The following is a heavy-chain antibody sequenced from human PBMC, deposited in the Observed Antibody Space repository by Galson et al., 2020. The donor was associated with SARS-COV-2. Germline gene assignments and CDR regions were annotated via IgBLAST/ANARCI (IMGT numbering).Heavy chain of an antibody. CDR1: GGSISSYY. Sequence: SETLSLTCTVSGGSISSYYWSWIRQPPGKGLEWIGYIYYSGVTNYNPSLKSRLTMSVDTSRNQISLKLSSVTDADTAVYYCARYSPGGYFFDYWGQGALVTVSS. J-gene: IGHJ4*02. CDR3: ARYSPGGYFFDY. D-gene: IGHD2-8*02. V-gene: IGHV4-59*01. CDR2: IYYSGVT.